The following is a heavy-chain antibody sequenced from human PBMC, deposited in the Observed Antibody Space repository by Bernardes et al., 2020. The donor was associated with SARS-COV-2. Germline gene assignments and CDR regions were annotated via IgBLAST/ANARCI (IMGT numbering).Heavy chain of an antibody. V-gene: IGHV1-24*01. D-gene: IGHD2-8*01. J-gene: IGHJ4*02. Sequence: ASVKVSCKVSGYTLTELSMHWVRQAPGKGLEWMGGFDPEDGETFYAQRFQGRVTMTEETSTDTAYMELSSLRSDDTAVYFCARGAAEVLLASDYWGQGTLVTVSS. CDR3: ARGAAEVLLASDY. CDR1: GYTLTELS. CDR2: FDPEDGET.